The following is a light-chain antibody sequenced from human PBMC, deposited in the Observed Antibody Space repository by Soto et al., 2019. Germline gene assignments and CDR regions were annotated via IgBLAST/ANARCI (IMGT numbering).Light chain of an antibody. CDR3: SSYTTSNTYV. CDR2: EVN. V-gene: IGLV2-14*01. J-gene: IGLJ1*01. Sequence: QSALTQPASVSGSPGQSITFSCTGTSSDIGVYNYVSWYQQHPGKAPKLMIYEVNNRPSGVSNRFSGSKSGNTASPTISGLQAEDEADYYCSSYTTSNTYVFGTGTKVTVL. CDR1: SSDIGVYNY.